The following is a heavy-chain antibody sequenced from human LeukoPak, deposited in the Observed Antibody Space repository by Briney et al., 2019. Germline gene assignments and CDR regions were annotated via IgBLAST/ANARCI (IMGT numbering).Heavy chain of an antibody. V-gene: IGHV3-21*01. J-gene: IGHJ4*02. CDR1: GFTFSSYS. Sequence: GGSLRLPCAASGFTFSSYSMNWVRQAPGRGLEWVSSISSSSSYIYYADSVKGRFTISRDNAKNSLYLQMNSLRAEDTAVYYCAADSPLIAVAGKELDYWGQGTLVTVSS. CDR3: AADSPLIAVAGKELDY. D-gene: IGHD6-19*01. CDR2: ISSSSSYI.